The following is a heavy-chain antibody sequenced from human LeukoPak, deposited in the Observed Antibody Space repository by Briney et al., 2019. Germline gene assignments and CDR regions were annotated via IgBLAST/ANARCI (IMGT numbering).Heavy chain of an antibody. Sequence: PGGSLRLSCAASGFTFSTYSMNWVRQAPGKGLEWVANIKQDGSEKYYVDSVKGRFTISRDNAKNSLYLQMNSLRAEDTAVYYCARVRDGYPGYFDYWGQGTLVTVSS. CDR1: GFTFSTYS. D-gene: IGHD5-24*01. J-gene: IGHJ4*02. V-gene: IGHV3-7*01. CDR2: IKQDGSEK. CDR3: ARVRDGYPGYFDY.